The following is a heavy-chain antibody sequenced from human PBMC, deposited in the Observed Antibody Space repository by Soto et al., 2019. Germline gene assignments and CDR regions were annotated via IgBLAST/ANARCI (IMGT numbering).Heavy chain of an antibody. CDR2: FDPYDGKT. CDR3: ARVGWSDI. CDR1: GYTLTELS. Sequence: GPSVKVSCKVSGYTLTELSMHWVRQAPGKGLEWMGCFDPYDGKTIYAQKLQGRVTMTEDTSTSTAYMELRSLRSDDTAVYYCARVGWSDIWGQGTMVTVSS. D-gene: IGHD2-2*03. J-gene: IGHJ3*02. V-gene: IGHV1-24*01.